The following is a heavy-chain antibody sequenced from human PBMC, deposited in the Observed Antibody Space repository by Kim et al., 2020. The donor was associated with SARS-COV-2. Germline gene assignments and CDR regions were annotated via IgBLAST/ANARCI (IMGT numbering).Heavy chain of an antibody. V-gene: IGHV3-74*01. CDR3: ARGIYY. CDR1: GFTFSRHG. Sequence: GGSLRLSCAASGFTFSRHGMHWVRQAPGKGLVWVAGIESDGTKICYADSVKGRFTISRDNAKNTLYLQMNRLRAEDTAVYYCARGIYY. CDR2: IESDGTKI. J-gene: IGHJ6*03.